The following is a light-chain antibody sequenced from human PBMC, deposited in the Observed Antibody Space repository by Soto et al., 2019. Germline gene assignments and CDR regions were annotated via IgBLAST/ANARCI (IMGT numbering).Light chain of an antibody. CDR3: QQYGDSPWT. Sequence: DVQMTQYPGAVSSSVGDRVTLTCRASQGISSWLAWYQQKPGKAPKLLIYAASSLQSGVPSRFSGSGSGTDFTLTISRLEPEDFTVYRCQQYGDSPWTFGQGTKVDI. CDR2: AAS. CDR1: QGISSW. J-gene: IGKJ1*01. V-gene: IGKV1D-12*01.